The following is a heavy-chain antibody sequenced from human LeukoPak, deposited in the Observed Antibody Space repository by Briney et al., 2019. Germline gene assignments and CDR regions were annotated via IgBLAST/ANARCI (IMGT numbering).Heavy chain of an antibody. CDR2: ISGSGGST. CDR3: AKAGPTYYDFWSGYYAPIPLFDY. V-gene: IGHV3-23*01. CDR1: GFTFSSYA. J-gene: IGHJ4*02. Sequence: GGSLRLSCAASGFTFSSYAMSWVRQAPGKGLEWVSAISGSGGSTYYADSVKGRFTISRDNSKNTLYLQMNSLRAEDTAVYYCAKAGPTYYDFWSGYYAPIPLFDYWGQGTLVTVSS. D-gene: IGHD3-3*01.